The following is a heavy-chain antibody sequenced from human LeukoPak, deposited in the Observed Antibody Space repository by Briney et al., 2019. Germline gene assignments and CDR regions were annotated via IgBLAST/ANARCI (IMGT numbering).Heavy chain of an antibody. V-gene: IGHV3-74*01. CDR1: GFTFSSYW. D-gene: IGHD6-13*01. J-gene: IGHJ4*02. CDR2: INSDGSST. CDR3: ARAVGIAAAGTGSFWD. Sequence: GGSLRPSCAASGFTFSSYWMHWVRQAPGKGLVWVSRINSDGSSTSYADSVKGRFTISRDNAKNTLYLQMNSLRAEDTAVYYCARAVGIAAAGTGSFWDWGQGTLVTVSS.